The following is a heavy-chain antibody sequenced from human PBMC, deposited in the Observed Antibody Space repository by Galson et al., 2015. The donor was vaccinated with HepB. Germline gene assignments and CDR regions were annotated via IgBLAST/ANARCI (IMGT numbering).Heavy chain of an antibody. D-gene: IGHD2-8*02. CDR3: ARDKGYCTGGFCPPENYFDP. Sequence: SLRLSCAASRLTFSSYGMHWVRQAPGKGLEWVASIWYDGSEKYYADSVKGRFTISRDNSKNTLYLQMNSLRIEDTAVYYCARDKGYCTGGFCPPENYFDPWGQGTLVTVSS. V-gene: IGHV3-33*01. CDR1: RLTFSSYG. CDR2: IWYDGSEK. J-gene: IGHJ5*02.